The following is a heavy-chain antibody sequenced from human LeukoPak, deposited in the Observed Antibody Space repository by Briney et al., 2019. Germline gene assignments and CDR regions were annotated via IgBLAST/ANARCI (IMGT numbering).Heavy chain of an antibody. CDR3: ARASYSYDINGWVPFDY. CDR1: GDSISSGSFQ. Sequence: PSETLSLTRTVSGDSISSGSFQWTWIRQPAGKGLEWIGRVYTGGSTNYHPSLKSRVSISVDTSKNQFSLNLRSVTAADTAVYYCARASYSYDINGWVPFDYWGQGTLVTVSS. CDR2: VYTGGST. D-gene: IGHD3-22*01. V-gene: IGHV4-61*02. J-gene: IGHJ4*02.